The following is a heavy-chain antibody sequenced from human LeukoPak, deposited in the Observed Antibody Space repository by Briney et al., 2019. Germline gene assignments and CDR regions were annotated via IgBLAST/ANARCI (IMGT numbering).Heavy chain of an antibody. J-gene: IGHJ4*02. V-gene: IGHV3-53*01. D-gene: IGHD3-22*01. Sequence: PGGSLRLSCAASGFTVSNKYMTWVRQAPGKGLEWVSLIYSDGRTYYADSVKGRCTISRDNSKNTLYLQMNSLRAEDTALYSCFGGSGYNSDYWGQGTLVTVSS. CDR2: IYSDGRT. CDR3: FGGSGYNSDY. CDR1: GFTVSNKY.